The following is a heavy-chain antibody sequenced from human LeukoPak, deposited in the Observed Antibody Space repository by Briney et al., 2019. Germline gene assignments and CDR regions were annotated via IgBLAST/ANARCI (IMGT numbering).Heavy chain of an antibody. CDR1: GGSISSYY. V-gene: IGHV4-59*01. J-gene: IGHJ5*02. CDR2: IYYSGST. Sequence: PSETLSLTCTVSGGSISSYYWSWIRQPPGRGLEWIGYIYYSGSTNYNPSLKSRVTISVDTSKNQFSLKLSSVTAADTAVYYCARGLGYCSSTSCYGLYNWFDPWGQGTLVTVSS. CDR3: ARGLGYCSSTSCYGLYNWFDP. D-gene: IGHD2-2*01.